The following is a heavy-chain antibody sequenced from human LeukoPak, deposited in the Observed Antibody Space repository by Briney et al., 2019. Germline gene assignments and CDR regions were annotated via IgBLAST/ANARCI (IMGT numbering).Heavy chain of an antibody. CDR2: INHSGST. D-gene: IGHD4-23*01. J-gene: IGHJ4*02. Sequence: PSETLSLTCGVYGGSFSGYYWSWIRQPPGKGLEWIGEINHSGSTNYNPSLKSRVTISLDTSKNQFCLKLSSVTAANTAVYYCARLGRKTTVVPPDFDCWGQGTLVTVSS. V-gene: IGHV4-34*01. CDR3: ARLGRKTTVVPPDFDC. CDR1: GGSFSGYY.